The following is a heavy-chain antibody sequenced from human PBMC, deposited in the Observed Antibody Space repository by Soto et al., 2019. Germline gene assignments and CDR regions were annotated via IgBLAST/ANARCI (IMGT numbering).Heavy chain of an antibody. J-gene: IGHJ5*02. CDR2: IYPGDSDT. CDR3: ARGYCTTTICAPWFDP. D-gene: IGHD2-2*01. CDR1: GYSFTSYW. V-gene: IGHV5-51*01. Sequence: PGESLKISCTGVGYSFTSYWIGWVRQMPGKGLEWMGIIYPGDSDTRYSPSFQGQVTISADKSITTAYLQWSSLKASDTAMYYCARGYCTTTICAPWFDPWGQGTLVTVSS.